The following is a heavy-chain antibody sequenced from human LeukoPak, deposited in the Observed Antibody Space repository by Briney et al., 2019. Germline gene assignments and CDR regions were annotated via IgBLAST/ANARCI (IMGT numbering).Heavy chain of an antibody. Sequence: GESLRLSCAASGFMFTHHGMHWVRQAPGKGLEWVAVIWSDGTNKFYSDSAKGRFAISRDNSNDMVYLQMNGLRVDDTAVYYCAKDIQRGFGYTNSLDSWGQGTLAIVSS. J-gene: IGHJ4*02. CDR2: IWSDGTNK. CDR1: GFMFTHHG. D-gene: IGHD4-11*01. CDR3: AKDIQRGFGYTNSLDS. V-gene: IGHV3-33*06.